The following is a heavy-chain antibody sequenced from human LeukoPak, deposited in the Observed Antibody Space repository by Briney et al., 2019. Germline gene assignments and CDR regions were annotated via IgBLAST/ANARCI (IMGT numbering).Heavy chain of an antibody. Sequence: GGSLRLSCAASGFTFSSYAMSWVRQAPGKGLEWVSAIGGSNGNTFYADSVKGRFTISRDNSKNTLYLQMNSLRAEDTAVYYCARDLLEWYFDYWGQGTLVTVSS. D-gene: IGHD3-3*01. CDR2: IGGSNGNT. CDR3: ARDLLEWYFDY. CDR1: GFTFSSYA. V-gene: IGHV3-23*01. J-gene: IGHJ4*02.